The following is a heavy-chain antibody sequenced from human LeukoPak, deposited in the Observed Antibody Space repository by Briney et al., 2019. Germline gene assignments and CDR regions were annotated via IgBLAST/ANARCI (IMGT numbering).Heavy chain of an antibody. CDR3: ARRAQYCSGGSCYSYFDY. V-gene: IGHV4-31*11. D-gene: IGHD2-15*01. CDR2: IYYSGST. Sequence: PSETLSLTCAVYGGSFSGYYWSWIRQHPGKGLEWIGYIYYSGSTYYNPSLQSRVTISVDTSKNQFSLKLSSVTAADTAVYYCARRAQYCSGGSCYSYFDYWGQGTLVTVSS. J-gene: IGHJ4*02. CDR1: GGSFSGYY.